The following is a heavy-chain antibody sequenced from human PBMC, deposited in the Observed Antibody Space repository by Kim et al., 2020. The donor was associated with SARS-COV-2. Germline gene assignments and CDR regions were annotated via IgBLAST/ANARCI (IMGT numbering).Heavy chain of an antibody. CDR1: GYTFTSYG. V-gene: IGHV1-18*01. J-gene: IGHJ3*02. CDR2: ISAYNGNT. Sequence: ASVKVSCKASGYTFTSYGISWVRQAPGQGLEWMGWISAYNGNTNYAQKLQGRVTMTTDTSTSTAYMELRSLRSDDTAVYYCARWVRFLEWSADAFDIWGQGTMVTVSS. CDR3: ARWVRFLEWSADAFDI. D-gene: IGHD3-3*01.